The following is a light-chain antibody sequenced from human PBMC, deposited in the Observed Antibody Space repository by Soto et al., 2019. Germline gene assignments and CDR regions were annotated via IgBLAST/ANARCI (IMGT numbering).Light chain of an antibody. J-gene: IGKJ4*01. CDR2: GAS. CDR1: QSVSSNY. CDR3: QQYGSSPLT. V-gene: IGKV3-20*01. Sequence: EIVLTQSPGTLSLSPGERATLSCRATQSVSSNYLAWYQQKSGQAPRLLIYGASSRASAVPDRFSGSGSGADFTLTISRLEPEDFAVYYCQQYGSSPLTFGGGTKVDIK.